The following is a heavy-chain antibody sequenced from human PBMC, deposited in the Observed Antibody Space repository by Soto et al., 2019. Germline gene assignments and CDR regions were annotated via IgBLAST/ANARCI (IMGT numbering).Heavy chain of an antibody. CDR1: GFSFSSFA. D-gene: IGHD1-26*01. V-gene: IGHV3-23*01. J-gene: IGHJ6*04. CDR2: IGDSGAST. Sequence: EVLLLESGGGLVQPGGSLRLSCEASGFSFSSFAMNWVRQAPGKGLEWVSAIGDSGASTYYADSVKGRFTISRDNSRNTLDLQLISLRAEDTAVYYCAKGVELDVWGNGTTVTVSS. CDR3: AKGVELDV.